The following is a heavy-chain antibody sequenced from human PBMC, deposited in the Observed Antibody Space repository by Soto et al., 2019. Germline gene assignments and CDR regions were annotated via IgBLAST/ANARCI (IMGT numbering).Heavy chain of an antibody. Sequence: LGESLKISCKGSGYSFTSYWIGWVRQMPGKGLEWMGIIYPGDSDTRYSPSFQGQVTISADKSISTAYLQWSSLKASDTAMYYCARLPNYYGSGSYVYYYYGMDVWGQGTTVTVSS. J-gene: IGHJ6*02. D-gene: IGHD3-10*01. V-gene: IGHV5-51*01. CDR2: IYPGDSDT. CDR1: GYSFTSYW. CDR3: ARLPNYYGSGSYVYYYYGMDV.